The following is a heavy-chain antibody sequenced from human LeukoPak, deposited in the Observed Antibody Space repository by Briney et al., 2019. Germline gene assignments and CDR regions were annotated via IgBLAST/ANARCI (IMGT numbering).Heavy chain of an antibody. J-gene: IGHJ4*02. D-gene: IGHD3-10*01. V-gene: IGHV1-2*02. CDR1: GYTFTGYY. Sequence: ASVKVSCKASGYTFTGYYMHWVRQAPGQGLEWMGWINPNSGGTNYAQKFQGRVTMTRDTSISTAYMELSRLRSDDTAVYYCARMGSIYYGSGSYPSPYWGQGTLVTVSS. CDR2: INPNSGGT. CDR3: ARMGSIYYGSGSYPSPY.